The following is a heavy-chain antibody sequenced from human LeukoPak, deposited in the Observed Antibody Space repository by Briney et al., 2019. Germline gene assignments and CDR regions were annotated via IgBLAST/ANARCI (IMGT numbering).Heavy chain of an antibody. V-gene: IGHV3-23*01. D-gene: IGHD3-10*01. CDR2: ISGSGGST. CDR1: GFTFNDAW. CDR3: AKIPGLWFGELSSGTGY. Sequence: GGSLRLSCAASGFTFNDAWMTWVRQAPGKGLEWVSAISGSGGSTYYADSVKGRFTISRDNSKNTLYLQMNSLRAEDTAVYYCAKIPGLWFGELSSGTGYWGQGTLVTVSS. J-gene: IGHJ4*02.